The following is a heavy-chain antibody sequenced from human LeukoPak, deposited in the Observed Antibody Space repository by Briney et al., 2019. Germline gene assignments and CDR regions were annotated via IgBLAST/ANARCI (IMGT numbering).Heavy chain of an antibody. Sequence: GGSLRLSCVASGFTLSSYWMHWVRQAPGNGLEWVSRINTDGGTTTYADSVKGRFTISRDNAKNTLYLQMNSLRAEDTAVYYCARGSSLAYYVDVWGKGTTVTVSS. V-gene: IGHV3-74*01. J-gene: IGHJ6*03. CDR2: INTDGGTT. CDR3: ARGSSLAYYVDV. CDR1: GFTLSSYW. D-gene: IGHD3-16*02.